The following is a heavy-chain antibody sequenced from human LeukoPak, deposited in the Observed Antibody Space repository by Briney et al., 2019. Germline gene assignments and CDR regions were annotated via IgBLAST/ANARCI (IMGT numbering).Heavy chain of an antibody. Sequence: SETLSLTCTVSGXSISRTSYYWDWIRQPPGKGLEWIGNVFDSGSTHYNPSLKSRVTISVDTSKNQFSLRLTSVTAADTAVYYCASGYDSVGWFGPWGQGSLVTVSS. CDR1: GXSISRTSYY. CDR3: ASGYDSVGWFGP. D-gene: IGHD5-12*01. V-gene: IGHV4-39*01. J-gene: IGHJ5*02. CDR2: VFDSGST.